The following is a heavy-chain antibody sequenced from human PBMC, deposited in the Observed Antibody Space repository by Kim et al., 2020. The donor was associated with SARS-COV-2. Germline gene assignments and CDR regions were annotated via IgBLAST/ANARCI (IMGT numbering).Heavy chain of an antibody. Sequence: KGRFTNSRDNAKNSLYLQMNSLRDEDTAVYYCARDGSPCGGDCYYYDMDVWGQGTTVTVSS. V-gene: IGHV3-48*02. CDR3: ARDGSPCGGDCYYYDMDV. J-gene: IGHJ6*02. D-gene: IGHD2-21*01.